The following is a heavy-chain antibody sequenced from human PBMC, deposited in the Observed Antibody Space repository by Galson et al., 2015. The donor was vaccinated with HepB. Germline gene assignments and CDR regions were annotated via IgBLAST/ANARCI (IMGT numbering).Heavy chain of an antibody. CDR2: ISSSSSTI. CDR1: GFTFSSYS. J-gene: IGHJ6*02. CDR3: ASSGFDSSGYPSYYYYGMDV. D-gene: IGHD3-22*01. V-gene: IGHV3-48*01. Sequence: SLRLSCAASGFTFSSYSMNWVRQAPGKGLEWVSYISSSSSTIYYADSVKGRFTISRDNAKNSLYLQMNSLRAEDTAVYYCASSGFDSSGYPSYYYYGMDVWGQGTTVTVSS.